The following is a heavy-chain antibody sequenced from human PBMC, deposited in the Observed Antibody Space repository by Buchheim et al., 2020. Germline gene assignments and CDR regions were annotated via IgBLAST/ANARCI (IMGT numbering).Heavy chain of an antibody. CDR2: ISYDGSNK. CDR3: ARDLDSTMIVVVIPGGLDY. CDR1: GFTFSSYA. D-gene: IGHD3-22*01. Sequence: QVQLVESGGGVVQPGRSLRLSCAASGFTFSSYAMHWVRQAPGKGLEWVAVISYDGSNKYYADSVKGRFTISRDNSKNTLYLQMNSLRAEDTAVYYCARDLDSTMIVVVIPGGLDYWGQGTL. V-gene: IGHV3-30*04. J-gene: IGHJ4*02.